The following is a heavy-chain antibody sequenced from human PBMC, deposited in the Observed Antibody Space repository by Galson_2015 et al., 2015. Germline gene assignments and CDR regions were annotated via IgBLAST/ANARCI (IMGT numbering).Heavy chain of an antibody. CDR3: ARVGDYYDSSGQLDY. J-gene: IGHJ4*02. Sequence: SLRLSCAASGFTFNNYTLHWVRQAPGKGLEWVAVVSYDGSNKYYADSVKGRITISRDNSKNTLYLQLNSLRTEDTAVYYCARVGDYYDSSGQLDYWGQGTLVTVSS. V-gene: IGHV3-30-3*01. D-gene: IGHD3-22*01. CDR1: GFTFNNYT. CDR2: VSYDGSNK.